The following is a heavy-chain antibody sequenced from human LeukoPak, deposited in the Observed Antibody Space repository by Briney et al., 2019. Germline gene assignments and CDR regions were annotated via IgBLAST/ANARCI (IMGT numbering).Heavy chain of an antibody. Sequence: GGSLRLSCAASGFTFSSYSMNWVRQAPGKGLEWVSAISGSGGSTYYADSVKGRFTISRDNSKNTLYLQMNSLRAEDTAVYYCAKDLDPYDFWSGTDYWGQGTLVTVSS. V-gene: IGHV3-23*01. CDR2: ISGSGGST. CDR1: GFTFSSYS. D-gene: IGHD3-3*01. CDR3: AKDLDPYDFWSGTDY. J-gene: IGHJ4*02.